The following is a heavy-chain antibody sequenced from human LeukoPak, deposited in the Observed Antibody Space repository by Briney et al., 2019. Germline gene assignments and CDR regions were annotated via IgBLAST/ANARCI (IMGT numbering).Heavy chain of an antibody. CDR1: GYTFTSYD. CDR2: ISSSSSYI. J-gene: IGHJ4*02. Sequence: GASVKVSCKASGYTFTSYDINWVRQAPGKGLEWVASISSSSSYIYYADSVKGRFTISRDNAKNSLYLQMNSLRAEDTAVYYCARDPYYYDSSGTPYYCDYWGQGTLVTVSS. V-gene: IGHV3-21*01. D-gene: IGHD3-22*01. CDR3: ARDPYYYDSSGTPYYCDY.